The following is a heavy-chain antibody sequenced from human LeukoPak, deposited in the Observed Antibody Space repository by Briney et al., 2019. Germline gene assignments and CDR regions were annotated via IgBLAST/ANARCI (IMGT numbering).Heavy chain of an antibody. V-gene: IGHV1-2*06. CDR1: GYIFTDHY. Sequence: GASVKVSCRASGYIFTDHYMHWVRQAPGQGLEWMGRINPDSGRTNYAQKFRGRVTMTSDTSISTTYMELSSLRSDDTAVYYCARVDNTMIALYYFDYWGQGTLVTVSS. CDR3: ARVDNTMIALYYFDY. D-gene: IGHD3-22*01. CDR2: INPDSGRT. J-gene: IGHJ4*02.